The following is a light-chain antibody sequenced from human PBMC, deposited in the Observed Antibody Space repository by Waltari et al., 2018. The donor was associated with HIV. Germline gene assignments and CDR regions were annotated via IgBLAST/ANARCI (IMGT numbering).Light chain of an antibody. CDR1: HNVLYSPNNKHY. J-gene: IGKJ1*01. CDR2: WAS. V-gene: IGKV4-1*01. CDR3: QQYANTPWT. Sequence: DIVMTQSPDSPAVSPGQSATINCQPSHNVLYSPNNKHYLAWFQQKPGQPPKLHIYWASIRASGVPDRFTGSGSGTDFTLTISSLQAEDVAVYYCQQYANTPWTFGRGTKVEIK.